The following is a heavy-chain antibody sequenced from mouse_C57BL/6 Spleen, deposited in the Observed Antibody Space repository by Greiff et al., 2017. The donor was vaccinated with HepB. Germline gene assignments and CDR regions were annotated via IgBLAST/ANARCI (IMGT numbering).Heavy chain of an antibody. Sequence: QVQLQQSGPGLVQPSQSLSITCTVSGFSLTSYGVHWVRQSPGKGLEWLGVIWRGGSTDYNAAFMSRLSITKDNSKSQVFFKMNSRQADDTAIYYCAKGDYYGSSFYYAMDYWGQGTSVTVSS. CDR3: AKGDYYGSSFYYAMDY. CDR2: IWRGGST. D-gene: IGHD1-1*01. V-gene: IGHV2-5*01. J-gene: IGHJ4*01. CDR1: GFSLTSYG.